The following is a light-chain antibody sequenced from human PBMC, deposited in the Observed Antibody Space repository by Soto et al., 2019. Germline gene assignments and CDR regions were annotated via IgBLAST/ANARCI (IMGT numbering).Light chain of an antibody. CDR3: CTDAGTYKV. J-gene: IGLJ1*01. CDR1: SSDIGAYNY. CDR2: HVS. V-gene: IGLV2-11*01. Sequence: QSVLTQPRSVSGSPGQSVTISCTGTSSDIGAYNYVSWYQQHPDKAPKLMIYHVSKRPSGVPDRLSGSKSGNAASLTISGLQAEDEADYYCCTDAGTYKVFGTGTKLTVL.